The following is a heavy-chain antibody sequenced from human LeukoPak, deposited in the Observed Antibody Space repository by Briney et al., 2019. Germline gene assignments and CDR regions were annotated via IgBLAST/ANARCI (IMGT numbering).Heavy chain of an antibody. CDR1: GGTFSSYA. V-gene: IGHV1-69*13. J-gene: IGHJ4*02. CDR2: IIPIFGTA. Sequence: ASVKVSCKASGGTFSSYAISWVRQAPGQGLEWMGGIIPIFGTANYAQEFQGRVTITADESTSTAYMELSSLRSEDTAVYYCARYYYDSSGYYNWGQGTLVTVSS. D-gene: IGHD3-22*01. CDR3: ARYYYDSSGYYN.